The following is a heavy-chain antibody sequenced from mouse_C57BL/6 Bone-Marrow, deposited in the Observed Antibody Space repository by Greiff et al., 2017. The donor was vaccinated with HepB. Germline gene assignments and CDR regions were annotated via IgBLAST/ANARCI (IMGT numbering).Heavy chain of an antibody. Sequence: VQLQQSGAELVRPGASVKLSCTASGFNIKDDYMHWVKQRPEQGLEWIGWIDPENGDTEYAAKFQGKATITADTSSNTAYLQLSSLTSEDTAVYYCTTCSADYWGQGTTLTVSS. CDR3: TTCSADY. J-gene: IGHJ2*01. CDR1: GFNIKDDY. CDR2: IDPENGDT. V-gene: IGHV14-4*01. D-gene: IGHD3-2*02.